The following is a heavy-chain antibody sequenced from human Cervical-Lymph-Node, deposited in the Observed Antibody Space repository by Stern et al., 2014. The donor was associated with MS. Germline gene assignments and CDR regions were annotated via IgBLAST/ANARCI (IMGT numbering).Heavy chain of an antibody. CDR2: ISYDGTNK. D-gene: IGHD3-10*01. V-gene: IGHV3-30*04. CDR1: GFTFSTYA. CDR3: GRAGVYYYFDY. J-gene: IGHJ4*02. Sequence: QVQLMQSGGGVVQPGRSLRLSCAASGFTFSTYAIHWVRHAPGKGLEWVALISYDGTNKHYADSVKGRFTISRDNSKNTVYLQMNSLRPEDTAVYFCGRAGVYYYFDYWGQGTLVTVSA.